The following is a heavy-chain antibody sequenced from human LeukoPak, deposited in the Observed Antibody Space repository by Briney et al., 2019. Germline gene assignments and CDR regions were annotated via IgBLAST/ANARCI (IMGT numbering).Heavy chain of an antibody. V-gene: IGHV3-53*01. CDR2: IYDGGAT. J-gene: IGHJ6*03. D-gene: IGHD2-15*01. Sequence: GGSLRLSCAASGFTVSNNYMGWVRQAPGRGLEWVSVIYDGGATDYADSVKGRFTVSRDSSKNTLYLQISSLRADDTAVYYCARDVLPVGGQIGPQYYMDVWGKGTTVTVSS. CDR3: ARDVLPVGGQIGPQYYMDV. CDR1: GFTVSNNY.